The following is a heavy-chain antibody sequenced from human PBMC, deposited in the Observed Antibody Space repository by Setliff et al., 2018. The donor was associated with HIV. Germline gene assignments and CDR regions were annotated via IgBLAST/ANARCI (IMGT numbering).Heavy chain of an antibody. Sequence: GGSLRLSCAASGFAFSSQAMSWVRQAPGKGLDWVSVISESGYSADSVKGRFTISRDDAKNSLYLQMNSLRVEDTAVYYCARGPPYGLRSDYFDVWGQGTLVTVSS. V-gene: IGHV3-23*01. CDR3: ARGPPYGLRSDYFDV. CDR2: ISESG. J-gene: IGHJ4*02. D-gene: IGHD3-10*01. CDR1: GFAFSSQA.